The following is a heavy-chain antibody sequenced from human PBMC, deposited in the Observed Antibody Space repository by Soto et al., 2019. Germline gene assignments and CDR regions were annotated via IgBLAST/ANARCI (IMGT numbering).Heavy chain of an antibody. D-gene: IGHD3-16*01. V-gene: IGHV3-30-3*01. Sequence: QVQLVESGGGVVQPGRSLRLSCAASGFTFSSYAMHWVRQAPGKGLEWVAVISYDGSNKYYADSVKGRFTISRDHSKNTPYLQMHSLRAENKVVYYCARVSVPYVIVPAFDIWGQGTMVTGSS. CDR3: ARVSVPYVIVPAFDI. CDR1: GFTFSSYA. CDR2: ISYDGSNK. J-gene: IGHJ3*02.